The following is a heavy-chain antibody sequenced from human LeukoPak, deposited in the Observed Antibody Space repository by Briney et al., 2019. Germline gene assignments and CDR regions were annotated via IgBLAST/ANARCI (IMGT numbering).Heavy chain of an antibody. J-gene: IGHJ6*02. CDR3: AREGYYSGMDV. Sequence: PGGSLRLSCAASGFTFSSYSMNWVRQAPGKGLEWVSYISSDSSTIYYADSVKGRFTISRDNAKNSLYLQMNSLRAEDTAVYYCAREGYYSGMDVWGQGTTVTVSS. CDR1: GFTFSSYS. CDR2: ISSDSSTI. V-gene: IGHV3-48*01.